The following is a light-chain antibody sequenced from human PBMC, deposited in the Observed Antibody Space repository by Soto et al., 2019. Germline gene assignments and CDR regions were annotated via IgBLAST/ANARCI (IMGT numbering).Light chain of an antibody. V-gene: IGLV2-14*01. J-gene: IGLJ2*01. Sequence: QSALTQPASVSGSPGQSITISYTGTSSDVGGYNYVSWYQQHPGKAPKLMIYEVSNRPSGVSNRFSGSKSGNTASLTISGLQAEDEADYSCSSYTSSSTLVFGGGTQLTVL. CDR1: SSDVGGYNY. CDR2: EVS. CDR3: SSYTSSSTLV.